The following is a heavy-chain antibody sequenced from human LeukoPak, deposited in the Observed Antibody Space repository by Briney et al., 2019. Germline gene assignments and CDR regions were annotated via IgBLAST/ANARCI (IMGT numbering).Heavy chain of an antibody. CDR2: IYYSGST. J-gene: IGHJ2*01. Sequence: VKPSEPLSLPCPVSGGSISSSSYYWGWIRQPPGKGLEWLGRIYYSGSTYYNPSLKSRVTISVDTSKKQFSLKLSSVTAADTAVDYCARTLIHVAATPVPGENWYFDLWGRGTLVTVSS. V-gene: IGHV4-39*07. D-gene: IGHD2-15*01. CDR1: GGSISSSSYY. CDR3: ARTLIHVAATPVPGENWYFDL.